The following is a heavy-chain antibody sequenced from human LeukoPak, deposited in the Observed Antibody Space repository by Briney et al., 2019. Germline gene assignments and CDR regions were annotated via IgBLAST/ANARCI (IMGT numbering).Heavy chain of an antibody. D-gene: IGHD3-3*01. CDR3: ARDGWSTIFGVVITFDY. J-gene: IGHJ4*02. V-gene: IGHV3-48*01. CDR2: ISSSSSTI. Sequence: GGSLRLSCAAFGFTFSSYSMNWVRQAPGKGLEWVSYISSSSSTIYYADSVKGRFTISRDNAKNSLYLQMSSLRAEDTAVYYCARDGWSTIFGVVITFDYWGQGTLVTVSS. CDR1: GFTFSSYS.